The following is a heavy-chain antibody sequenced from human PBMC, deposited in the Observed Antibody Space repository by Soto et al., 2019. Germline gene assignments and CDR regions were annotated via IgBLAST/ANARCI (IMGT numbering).Heavy chain of an antibody. V-gene: IGHV3-7*01. CDR3: ARDRVGPAAMYNPYNWFDP. J-gene: IGHJ5*02. CDR2: IKQDGSEK. Sequence: GGSLRLSCAASGFTFSSYWMSWVRQAPGKGLEWVANIKQDGSEKYYVDSVKGRFTISRDNAKNSLYLQMNSLRAEDTAVYYCARDRVGPAAMYNPYNWFDPWGQGTLVTVSS. CDR1: GFTFSSYW. D-gene: IGHD2-2*01.